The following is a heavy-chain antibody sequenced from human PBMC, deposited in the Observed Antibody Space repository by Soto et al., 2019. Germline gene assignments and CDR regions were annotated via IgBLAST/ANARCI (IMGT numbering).Heavy chain of an antibody. CDR3: ARVYSSLSSYDY. Sequence: GGSLRLSCAASGFTFSTFWMHWVRHAPGKGLVWVSRISSDGSRTSYADSVKGRFTISRDNAKNTLYLQMNSLRAEDTAIYYCARVYSSLSSYDYWGQGTLVTVSS. CDR2: ISSDGSRT. V-gene: IGHV3-74*01. J-gene: IGHJ4*02. D-gene: IGHD5-18*01. CDR1: GFTFSTFW.